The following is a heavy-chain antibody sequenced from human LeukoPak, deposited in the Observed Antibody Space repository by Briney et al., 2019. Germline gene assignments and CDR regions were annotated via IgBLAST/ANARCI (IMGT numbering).Heavy chain of an antibody. CDR1: GGTFSSYA. D-gene: IGHD6-19*01. V-gene: IGHV1-69*15. CDR3: ARPVAGTEAFDI. CDR2: IIPIFGTA. J-gene: IGHJ3*02. Sequence: GASVKVSCKASGGTFSSYAISWVRQAPGQGLEWMGRIIPIFGTANYAQKFQGRVTITADESTSTAYMELSSLRSEDTAVYNCARPVAGTEAFDIWGQGTMVTVSS.